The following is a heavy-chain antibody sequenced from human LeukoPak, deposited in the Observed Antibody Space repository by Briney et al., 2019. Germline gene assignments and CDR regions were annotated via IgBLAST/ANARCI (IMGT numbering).Heavy chain of an antibody. V-gene: IGHV4-59*01. CDR1: GVSLSSYY. D-gene: IGHD6-19*01. CDR2: IYYSGST. J-gene: IGHJ6*03. CDR3: AGGRQARIAVAGSYYYYYMDV. Sequence: PSETLSLTCTISGVSLSSYYWSWIRQPPGKGLEWIGDIYYSGSTNYNPSLKSRVTISVDTSKNQFSLKLSSVTAADTAVYYCAGGRQARIAVAGSYYYYYMDVWGKGTTVTVSS.